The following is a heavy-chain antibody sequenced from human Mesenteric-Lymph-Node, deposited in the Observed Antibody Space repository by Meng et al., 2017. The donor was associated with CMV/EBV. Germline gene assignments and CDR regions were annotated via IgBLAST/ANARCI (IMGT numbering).Heavy chain of an antibody. V-gene: IGHV1-18*04. CDR1: GYTFTSYG. J-gene: IGHJ4*02. D-gene: IGHD6-13*01. Sequence: SCETSGYTFTSYGTSWVRQSPGQGLEWMGWISGYNGNINYVQKFQGRVTMTIGTSTSTSYMELRSLRSDDTAVYYCARDRATASSDSWGQGTLVTVSS. CDR2: ISGYNGNI. CDR3: ARDRATASSDS.